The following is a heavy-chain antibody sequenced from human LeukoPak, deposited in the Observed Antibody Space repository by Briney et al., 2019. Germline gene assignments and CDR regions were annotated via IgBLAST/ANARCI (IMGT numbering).Heavy chain of an antibody. Sequence: PGGSLRLSCAASGFTFSSYGMHWVRQAPGKGLEWVAVISYDGSNKYYADSVKGRFTISRDNSKNTLYLQMNSLRAEDTAVYYCAKDDGDYVCNYWGQGTLVTVSS. V-gene: IGHV3-30*18. CDR3: AKDDGDYVCNY. J-gene: IGHJ4*02. D-gene: IGHD4-17*01. CDR2: ISYDGSNK. CDR1: GFTFSSYG.